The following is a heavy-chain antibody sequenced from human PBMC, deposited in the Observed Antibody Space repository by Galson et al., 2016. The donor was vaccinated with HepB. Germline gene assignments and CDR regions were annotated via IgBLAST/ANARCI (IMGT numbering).Heavy chain of an antibody. CDR1: GFTFSDYY. Sequence: SLRLSCAASGFTFSDYYMSWIRQVPGMGLEWISYISGSGNTIYYSDSVKGRFIVSRDNAKNSVYLQMDSLTAEDSAVYYCATDGGGSYLTLYYFDYWGPGTQVTVSS. V-gene: IGHV3-11*04. CDR3: ATDGGGSYLTLYYFDY. CDR2: ISGSGNTI. D-gene: IGHD1-26*01. J-gene: IGHJ4*02.